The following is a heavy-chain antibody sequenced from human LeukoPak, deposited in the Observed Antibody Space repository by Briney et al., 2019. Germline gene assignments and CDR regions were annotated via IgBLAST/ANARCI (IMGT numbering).Heavy chain of an antibody. CDR2: IYYSGST. D-gene: IGHD5-18*01. Sequence: SETLSLTCTVSGGSISSYYWSWIRQPPGKGLEWIGYIYYSGSTNYNPSLKSRVTISVDTSKNQFSLKLSSVTAADTAVYYCARSLMGYSYGRAFDYWGQGTLVTVSS. CDR1: GGSISSYY. CDR3: ARSLMGYSYGRAFDY. J-gene: IGHJ4*02. V-gene: IGHV4-59*12.